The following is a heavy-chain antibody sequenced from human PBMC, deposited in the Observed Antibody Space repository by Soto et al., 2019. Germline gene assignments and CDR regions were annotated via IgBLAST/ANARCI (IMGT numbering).Heavy chain of an antibody. J-gene: IGHJ4*02. CDR3: ASCFDATGYYYFTY. CDR2: ISSSGSTI. Sequence: PGGSLRLSCAASGFTFSSYEMNWVRQAPGKGLEWIAYISSSGSTIYYADSVKGRFTISRDNAKKSLYLQMNSLGAEGTAVYYCASCFDATGYYYFTYWGQGTPVTVSS. D-gene: IGHD3-9*01. V-gene: IGHV3-48*03. CDR1: GFTFSSYE.